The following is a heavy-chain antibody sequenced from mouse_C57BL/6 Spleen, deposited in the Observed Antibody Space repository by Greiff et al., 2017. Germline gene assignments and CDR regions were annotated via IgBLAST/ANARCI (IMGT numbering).Heavy chain of an antibody. CDR3: ARGDSNYPYYFDY. CDR1: GYTFTSYW. D-gene: IGHD2-5*01. CDR2: LNPNSGST. J-gene: IGHJ2*01. Sequence: QVQLQQPGAELVKPGASVKLSCKASGYTFTSYWMHWVKQRHGQGLEWIGMLNPNSGSTNYNEKFKGKATLTADKSSSTAYMHFSSLTSEDSAIYYCARGDSNYPYYFDYWGQGTTLTVSS. V-gene: IGHV1-64*01.